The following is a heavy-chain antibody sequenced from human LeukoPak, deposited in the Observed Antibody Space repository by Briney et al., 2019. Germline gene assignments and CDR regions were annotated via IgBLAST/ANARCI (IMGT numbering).Heavy chain of an antibody. J-gene: IGHJ4*02. CDR3: ARARSGYAFDY. CDR2: ISGSAGHT. Sequence: GGSLRLSCAASGFSFSGYARRWGRQPPGEGLEWVSAISGSAGHTYYAESVKGRFTVSRDNSLDTVYLQMTNLRAEDTALYYCARARSGYAFDYWGQGALVTVSS. D-gene: IGHD6-13*01. V-gene: IGHV3-23*01. CDR1: GFSFSGYA.